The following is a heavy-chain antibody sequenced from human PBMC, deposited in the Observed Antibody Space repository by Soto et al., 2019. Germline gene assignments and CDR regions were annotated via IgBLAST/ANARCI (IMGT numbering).Heavy chain of an antibody. CDR3: ARDRSSGWYQDPAFDY. Sequence: QVQLVQSGAEVKKPGASVKVSCKASGYTFTSYGISWVRQAPGQGLEWMGWISAYNGNTNYAQKRQGRVTMTTDTSTSTAYMELRSLRSDDTAVYYCARDRSSGWYQDPAFDYWGQGTLVTVSS. CDR1: GYTFTSYG. CDR2: ISAYNGNT. V-gene: IGHV1-18*01. J-gene: IGHJ4*02. D-gene: IGHD6-19*01.